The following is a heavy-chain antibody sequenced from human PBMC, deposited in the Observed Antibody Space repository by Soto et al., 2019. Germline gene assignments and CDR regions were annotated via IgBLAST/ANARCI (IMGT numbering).Heavy chain of an antibody. D-gene: IGHD5-12*01. Sequence: GGSLRLSCAASGFTFSSYAMSWVRQAPGKGLEWVSAISGSGGSTYYADSVKGRFTISRDNSKNTLYLQMNSLRAEDTAVYYCAKDRGYSGYDLYYYYYGMDVWGQGTTVTVSS. CDR2: ISGSGGST. V-gene: IGHV3-23*01. J-gene: IGHJ6*02. CDR3: AKDRGYSGYDLYYYYYGMDV. CDR1: GFTFSSYA.